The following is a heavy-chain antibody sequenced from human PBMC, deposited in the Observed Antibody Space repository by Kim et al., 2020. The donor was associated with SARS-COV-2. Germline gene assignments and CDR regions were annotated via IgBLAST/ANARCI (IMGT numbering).Heavy chain of an antibody. J-gene: IGHJ6*03. Sequence: GGSLRLSCAASGFTFSSYGMHWVRQAPGKGLEWVAVISYDGSNKYYADSVKGRFTISRDNSKNTLYLQMNSLRAEDTAVYYCAKDGVITRTYYYYYMDVWGKGTTVTVSS. CDR1: GFTFSSYG. CDR3: AKDGVITRTYYYYYMDV. D-gene: IGHD3-10*01. V-gene: IGHV3-30*18. CDR2: ISYDGSNK.